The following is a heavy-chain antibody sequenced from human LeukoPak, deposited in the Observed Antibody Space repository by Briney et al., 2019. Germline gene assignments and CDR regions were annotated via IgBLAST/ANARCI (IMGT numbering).Heavy chain of an antibody. CDR3: ARLWSTSCRGGSCPHQPNS. CDR1: GGSFSGYY. V-gene: IGHV4-59*10. Sequence: SATLSLTCAVYGGSFSGYYWSWIRQPAGKGLEWIGHIYTSGTTNYNPSLKSRVTMSVDTSKNQFSLKLRSVTAADTAFYYCARLWSTSCRGGSCPHQPNSWGQGTLVTVSS. CDR2: IYTSGTT. J-gene: IGHJ4*02. D-gene: IGHD2-15*01.